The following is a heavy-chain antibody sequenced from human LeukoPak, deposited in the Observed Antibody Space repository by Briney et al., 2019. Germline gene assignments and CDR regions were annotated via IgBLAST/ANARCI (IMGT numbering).Heavy chain of an antibody. D-gene: IGHD3-22*01. J-gene: IGHJ4*02. Sequence: GGSLRLSCAASGFTFSSYWMSWVRQAPGKGLEWVASIKQDGSEKYYVDSVKGRFTISRDNAKNSLYLQMNSLRAEDTAVYYCARELPNYYDSSGYYQTFDYSGQGTLVTVSS. CDR3: ARELPNYYDSSGYYQTFDY. V-gene: IGHV3-7*01. CDR2: IKQDGSEK. CDR1: GFTFSSYW.